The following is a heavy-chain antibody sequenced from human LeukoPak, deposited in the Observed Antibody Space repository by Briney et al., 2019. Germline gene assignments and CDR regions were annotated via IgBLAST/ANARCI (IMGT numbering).Heavy chain of an antibody. CDR1: GGSISSSSYY. Sequence: SESLSPTRTVSGGSISSSSYYWSWIRQPPGKGLEWIGEINHSGSTNYNPSLKSRVTISVDTSKNQFSLKLSSVTAADTAVYYCARVGSSSSRFPVDYWGQGTLVTVSS. J-gene: IGHJ4*02. CDR3: ARVGSSSSRFPVDY. V-gene: IGHV4-39*07. CDR2: INHSGST. D-gene: IGHD6-6*01.